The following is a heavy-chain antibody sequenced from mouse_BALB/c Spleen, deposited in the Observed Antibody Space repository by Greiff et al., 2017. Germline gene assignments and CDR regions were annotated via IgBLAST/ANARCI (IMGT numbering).Heavy chain of an antibody. CDR2: IWTGGGT. CDR3: VSSSTSPFAY. D-gene: IGHD5-1*01. J-gene: IGHJ3*01. Sequence: LVESGPGLVAPSQSLSITCTVSGFSLTSYDISWIRQPPGKGLEWLGVIWTGGGTNYNSAFMSRLSISKDNSKSQVFLKMNSLQTDDTAIYYCVSSSTSPFAYWGQGTPVTVSA. V-gene: IGHV2-9-2*01. CDR1: GFSLTSYD.